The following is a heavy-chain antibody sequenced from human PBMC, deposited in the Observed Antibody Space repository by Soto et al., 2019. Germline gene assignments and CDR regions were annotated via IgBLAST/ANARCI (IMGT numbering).Heavy chain of an antibody. CDR1: GYTFTVSY. V-gene: IGHV1-2*02. CDR2: INPNSGDT. CDR3: ARESTGATLYGMDV. J-gene: IGHJ6*02. D-gene: IGHD1-7*01. Sequence: QVQLVQSGAEVKKPGASVKVSCEASGYTFTVSYMHWVRQAPGQGLEWMGWINPNSGDTNYAQKFQGRVTMTRDTSSNAAYMELTRLRSDDTAVYYCARESTGATLYGMDVWGQGSTVTVPS.